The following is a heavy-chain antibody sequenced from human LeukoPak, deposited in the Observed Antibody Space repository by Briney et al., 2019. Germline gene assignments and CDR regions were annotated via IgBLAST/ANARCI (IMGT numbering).Heavy chain of an antibody. Sequence: VASVKVSCKASGGTFSSYAISWVRQAPGQGLEWMGGIIPIFGTANYAQKFQGRVTITADESTSTAYMELSSLRSEDTAVYYCARGPSGYHNTGGQGTLVTVSS. CDR3: ARGPSGYHNT. D-gene: IGHD5-12*01. V-gene: IGHV1-69*01. J-gene: IGHJ4*02. CDR2: IIPIFGTA. CDR1: GGTFSSYA.